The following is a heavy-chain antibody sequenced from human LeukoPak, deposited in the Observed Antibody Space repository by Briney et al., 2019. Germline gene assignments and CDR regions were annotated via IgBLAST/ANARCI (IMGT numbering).Heavy chain of an antibody. D-gene: IGHD3-16*01. CDR3: ARSSTFLHAFDI. Sequence: PGGSLRLSCAASGFTFSSYAMSWIRQPPGKGLAWIGYIYYSGSTNYNPSLKSRVTISVDTSKNQFSLKLSSVTAADTAVYYCARSSTFLHAFDIWGQGTMVTVSS. CDR1: GFTFSSYA. J-gene: IGHJ3*02. CDR2: IYYSGST. V-gene: IGHV4-59*01.